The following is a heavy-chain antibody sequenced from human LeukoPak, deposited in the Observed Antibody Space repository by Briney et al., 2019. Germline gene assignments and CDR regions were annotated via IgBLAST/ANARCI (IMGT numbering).Heavy chain of an antibody. Sequence: GGSLRLSCAASGFTFSTYNMYWVRQAPGEGLEWVSSISGGSDHIYYADPVKGRFTISRDNAKNSLYLQMNSLRAEDTAVYYCARIGSGWYWDYWGQGTLVTVSS. CDR1: GFTFSTYN. D-gene: IGHD6-19*01. J-gene: IGHJ4*02. CDR2: ISGGSDHI. V-gene: IGHV3-21*01. CDR3: ARIGSGWYWDY.